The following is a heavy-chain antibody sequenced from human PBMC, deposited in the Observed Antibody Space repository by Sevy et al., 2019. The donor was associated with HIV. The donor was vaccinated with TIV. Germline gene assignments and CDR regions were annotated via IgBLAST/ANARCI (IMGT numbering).Heavy chain of an antibody. V-gene: IGHV4-59*08. CDR1: GGSINSDH. CDR2: VYYTGGT. J-gene: IGHJ3*02. Sequence: SETLSLTCTVSGGSINSDHWNWIRQPPGKGLEWIGYVYYTGGTNYNPSLKNRVTISVDRTKNQSSLNRTSVTAADTAVDYCARRNDFDIWGQGTMVTVSS. CDR3: ARRNDFDI.